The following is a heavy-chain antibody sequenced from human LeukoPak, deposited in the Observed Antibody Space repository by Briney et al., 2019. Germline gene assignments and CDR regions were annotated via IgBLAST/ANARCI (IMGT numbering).Heavy chain of an antibody. CDR3: ARGDDSSGYYYAVGIGY. D-gene: IGHD3-22*01. CDR2: IRYDGSNK. J-gene: IGHJ4*02. Sequence: GGSLRLSCAASGFTFSSYGMHWVRQAPGKGLEWVAFIRYDGSNKYYADSVKGRFTISRDNAKNSLYLQMNSLRAEDTAVYYCARGDDSSGYYYAVGIGYWGQGTLVTVSS. V-gene: IGHV3-30*02. CDR1: GFTFSSYG.